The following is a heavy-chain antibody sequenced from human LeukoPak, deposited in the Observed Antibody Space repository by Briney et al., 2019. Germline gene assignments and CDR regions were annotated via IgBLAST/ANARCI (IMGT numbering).Heavy chain of an antibody. CDR3: AKGYYYDSNNWFDP. D-gene: IGHD3-22*01. V-gene: IGHV3-23*01. Sequence: GGSLRLSCAASGLTFSSYAMSWVRQAPGKGLEWVSAISGSGGSTYYADSVKGRFTISRDNSKNTLYLQMNSLRAEDTAVYYCAKGYYYDSNNWFDPWGQGTLVTVSS. J-gene: IGHJ5*02. CDR2: ISGSGGST. CDR1: GLTFSSYA.